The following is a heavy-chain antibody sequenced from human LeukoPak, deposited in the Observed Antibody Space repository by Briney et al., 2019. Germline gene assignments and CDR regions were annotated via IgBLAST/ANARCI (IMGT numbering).Heavy chain of an antibody. CDR3: ARGPAEEGYYYYMDV. Sequence: GSSVKVSCKASGGTFSSYAISWLRQAPGQGLEWMVGITPIFGTANYAQKFQGRVTITTDEYTSKAYMALSSLRSEDTAVYYCARGPAEEGYYYYMDVWGKGTTVTVSS. J-gene: IGHJ6*03. CDR1: GGTFSSYA. V-gene: IGHV1-69*05. D-gene: IGHD2-2*01. CDR2: ITPIFGTA.